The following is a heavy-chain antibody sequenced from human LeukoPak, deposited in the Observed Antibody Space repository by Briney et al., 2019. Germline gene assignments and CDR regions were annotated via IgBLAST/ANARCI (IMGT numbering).Heavy chain of an antibody. CDR1: GYTFISYV. J-gene: IGHJ4*02. V-gene: IGHV1-3*04. D-gene: IGHD3-22*01. CDR2: INTGNGNT. CDR3: ARGLLTYYDSSGYYY. Sequence: GASVKVSCKASGYTFISYVIHWVRQAPGQRLEWMGWINTGNGNTKYSQEFQGRVTITRDTSASTAYMELSSLRSEDTAVYYCARGLLTYYDSSGYYYWGQGTLVTVSS.